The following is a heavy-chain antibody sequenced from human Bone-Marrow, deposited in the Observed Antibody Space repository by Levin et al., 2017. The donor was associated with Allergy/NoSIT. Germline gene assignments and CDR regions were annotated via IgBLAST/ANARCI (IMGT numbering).Heavy chain of an antibody. J-gene: IGHJ2*01. D-gene: IGHD1-26*01. CDR3: VRWEKTRDCWFFDL. Sequence: PGGSLRLSCAASGFTFSGYWMSWVRQAPGKGLEWVANINHDGRDKHYVDSVKGRFSMSRDNSKNSLYLHMNSLRADDTAIYYCVRWEKTRDCWFFDLWGRGTLVTVSS. CDR2: INHDGRDK. CDR1: GFTFSGYW. V-gene: IGHV3-7*01.